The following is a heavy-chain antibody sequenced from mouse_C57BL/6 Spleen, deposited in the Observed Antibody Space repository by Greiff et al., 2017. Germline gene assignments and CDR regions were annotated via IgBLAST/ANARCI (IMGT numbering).Heavy chain of an antibody. J-gene: IGHJ4*01. Sequence: EVNLVESGGGLVKPGGSLKLSCAASGFTFSSYAMSWVRQTPEKRLEWVATISDGGSYTYYPDNVKGRFTISRDNAKNNLYLQMSHLKSEDTAMYYCARAFITTVVAYYYAMDYWGQGTSVTVSS. CDR3: ARAFITTVVAYYYAMDY. V-gene: IGHV5-4*03. D-gene: IGHD1-1*01. CDR1: GFTFSSYA. CDR2: ISDGGSYT.